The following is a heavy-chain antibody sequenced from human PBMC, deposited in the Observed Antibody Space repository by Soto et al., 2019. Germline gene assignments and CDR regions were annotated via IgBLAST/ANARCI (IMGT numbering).Heavy chain of an antibody. J-gene: IGHJ4*02. CDR1: GFTFSDYS. CDR2: ISGGSRSI. CDR3: VTGTTTSALKY. Sequence: DVQLVESGGGLVQPGGSLRLSCAASGFTFSDYSINWVRQAPGKGLEWLSYISGGSRSIFYADSVKGRFTISRDDARNSIYLQMNSLRDEDMALYYCVTGTTTSALKYWGQGTLVTVSS. D-gene: IGHD1-7*01. V-gene: IGHV3-48*02.